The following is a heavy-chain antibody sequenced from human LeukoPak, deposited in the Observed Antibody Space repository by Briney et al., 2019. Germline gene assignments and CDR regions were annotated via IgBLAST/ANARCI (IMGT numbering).Heavy chain of an antibody. CDR3: ASGGKVGATYY. CDR1: GGSINSSSYY. CDR2: IYYSGST. V-gene: IGHV4-39*07. D-gene: IGHD1-26*01. Sequence: SETLSLTCTVSGGSINSSSYYWGWIRQPPGKGLEWIGSIYYSGSTNYNPSLKSRVTISVDTSKNQFSLKLSSVTAADTAVYYCASGGKVGATYYWGQGTLVTVSS. J-gene: IGHJ4*02.